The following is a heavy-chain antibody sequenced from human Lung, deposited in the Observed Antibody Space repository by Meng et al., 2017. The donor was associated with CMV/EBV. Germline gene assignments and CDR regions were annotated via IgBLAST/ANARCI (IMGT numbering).Heavy chain of an antibody. CDR3: ARWTSGRCDY. CDR1: GFTCSDHY. Sequence: GGSXRLXXAASGFTCSDHYMDWVRQAPGKGLEWVGRIRNKANRDTTEYAASVKGRFTISRDDSRNSLYLQMNSLKTEDTAVYYCARWTSGRCDYWGQGTLVTVSS. J-gene: IGHJ4*02. CDR2: IRNKANRDTT. D-gene: IGHD6-19*01. V-gene: IGHV3-72*01.